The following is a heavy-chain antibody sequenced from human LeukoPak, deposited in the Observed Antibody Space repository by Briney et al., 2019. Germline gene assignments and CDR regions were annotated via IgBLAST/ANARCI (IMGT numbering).Heavy chain of an antibody. Sequence: PGGSLRLSCAAPGFTFDDYAMHWVRQAPGKGLEWVSGISWNSGSIGYADSVKGRFTISRDNVKNSLYLQMNSLRAEDTALYYCAKSTVAGMGPFDYWGQGTLVTVSS. CDR3: AKSTVAGMGPFDY. J-gene: IGHJ4*02. CDR1: GFTFDDYA. D-gene: IGHD6-19*01. V-gene: IGHV3-9*01. CDR2: ISWNSGSI.